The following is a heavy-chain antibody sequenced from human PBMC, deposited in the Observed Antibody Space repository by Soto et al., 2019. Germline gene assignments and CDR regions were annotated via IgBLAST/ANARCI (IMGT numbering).Heavy chain of an antibody. J-gene: IGHJ4*02. CDR1: GFTFSSYG. CDR3: AKEGHSVVGPAAFSFDY. D-gene: IGHD2-2*01. CDR2: ISADGSIT. Sequence: QVQLVESGGGVVQPGRSLRLSCAASGFTFSSYGMHWVRQAPGRGLEWVAVISADGSITYYADSVKGRFTISRDNSKNTLFLQMNSLTIEDTAVYYCAKEGHSVVGPAAFSFDYWGQGTLATVSA. V-gene: IGHV3-30*18.